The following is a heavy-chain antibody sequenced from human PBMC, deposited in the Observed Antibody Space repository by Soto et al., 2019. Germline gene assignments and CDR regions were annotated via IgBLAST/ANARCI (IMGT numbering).Heavy chain of an antibody. CDR1: GFTFSSYG. J-gene: IGHJ6*02. V-gene: IGHV3-30*18. CDR3: AKDQYDCWSGYYDYYYYYGMDV. D-gene: IGHD3-3*01. CDR2: ISYDGSNK. Sequence: GGSLRLSCAASGFTFSSYGMHWVRQAPGKGLEWVAVISYDGSNKYYADSVKGRFTISRDNSKNTLYLQMNSLRAEDTAVYYCAKDQYDCWSGYYDYYYYYGMDVWGQGTTVTVSS.